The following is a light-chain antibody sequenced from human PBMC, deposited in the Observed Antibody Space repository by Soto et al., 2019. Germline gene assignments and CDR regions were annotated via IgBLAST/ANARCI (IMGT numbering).Light chain of an antibody. CDR2: DTS. Sequence: EIVLTQSPDSLSLSPGDRATLSCRASQSVGGHLAWYQQRPGQAPRLLIFDTSVTATGIPARFSGSGSGTDLTLTITSLEPEDSATYYCQQLFDSPITFGQGTRLEIK. CDR1: QSVGGH. CDR3: QQLFDSPIT. J-gene: IGKJ5*01. V-gene: IGKV3-11*01.